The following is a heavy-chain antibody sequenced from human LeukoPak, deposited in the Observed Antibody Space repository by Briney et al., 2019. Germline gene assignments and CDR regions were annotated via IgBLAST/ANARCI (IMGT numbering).Heavy chain of an antibody. Sequence: SVKVSCKASGGTFSSYAISWVRQAPGQGLEWMGRIIPIFGTANYAQKFQGRVTITTDESTSTAYMELSSLRSDDTAVYYCARDGLGYCSSTSCSPFDYWGQGTLVTVSS. CDR2: IIPIFGTA. D-gene: IGHD2-2*01. CDR1: GGTFSSYA. V-gene: IGHV1-69*05. J-gene: IGHJ4*02. CDR3: ARDGLGYCSSTSCSPFDY.